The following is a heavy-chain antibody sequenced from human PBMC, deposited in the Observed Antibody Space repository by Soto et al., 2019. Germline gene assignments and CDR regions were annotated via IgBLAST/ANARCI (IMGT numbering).Heavy chain of an antibody. D-gene: IGHD2-2*01. V-gene: IGHV1-46*01. CDR2: INPSGGST. CDR1: GYTFTSYY. J-gene: IGHJ4*02. Sequence: ASVKVSCKASGYTFTSYYMHWVRQAPGQGLEWMGIINPSGGSTSYAQKLQGRVTMTTDTSTSTAYMELRSLRSDDTAVYYCARTEDIVVVPAADYSWFDYWGQGTLVTVSS. CDR3: ARTEDIVVVPAADYSWFDY.